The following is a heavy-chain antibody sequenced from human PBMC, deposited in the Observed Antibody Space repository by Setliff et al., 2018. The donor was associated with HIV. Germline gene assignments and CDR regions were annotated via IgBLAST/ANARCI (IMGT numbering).Heavy chain of an antibody. J-gene: IGHJ4*02. V-gene: IGHV3-74*01. Sequence: GGSLRLSCVASGFTLSNFWMHWVRQAPGKGLVWVSYINTDGSGATYADSVKGRFTISRDNAKNTLYLQMNTLRAEDTAVYYCAREGITGTTLHPYWGQGTLVTVSS. CDR1: GFTLSNFW. CDR3: AREGITGTTLHPY. CDR2: INTDGSGA. D-gene: IGHD1-7*01.